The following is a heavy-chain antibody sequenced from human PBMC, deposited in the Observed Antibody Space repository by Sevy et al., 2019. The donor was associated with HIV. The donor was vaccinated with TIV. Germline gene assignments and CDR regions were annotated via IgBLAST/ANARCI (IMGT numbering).Heavy chain of an antibody. D-gene: IGHD4-17*01. J-gene: IGHJ4*02. CDR3: ARGGKYGDYNHFDY. V-gene: IGHV3-33*01. CDR2: IWYDGSNK. CDR1: GFTFSSYG. Sequence: GALGLSCAASGFTFSSYGMHWVRQAPGKGLEWVAVIWYDGSNKYYADSVKGRFTISRDNSKNTLYLQMNSLRAEDTAVYYCARGGKYGDYNHFDYWGQGTLVTVSS.